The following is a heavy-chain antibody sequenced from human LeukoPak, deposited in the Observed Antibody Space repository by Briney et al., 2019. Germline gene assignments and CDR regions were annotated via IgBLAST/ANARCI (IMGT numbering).Heavy chain of an antibody. D-gene: IGHD2-15*01. Sequence: GSLRLSCAASGFTFSSYSMNWVRQAPGKGLEWVSSISSSSSYIYYADSVKGRFTISRDNAKNSLYLQMNSLRAEDTAVYYCARGSCSGGSCYSCNHWGQGTLVTVSS. CDR3: ARGSCSGGSCYSCNH. CDR2: ISSSSSYI. CDR1: GFTFSSYS. V-gene: IGHV3-21*01. J-gene: IGHJ4*02.